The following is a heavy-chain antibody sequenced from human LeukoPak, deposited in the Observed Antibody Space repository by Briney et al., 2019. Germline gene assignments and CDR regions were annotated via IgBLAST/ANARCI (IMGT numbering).Heavy chain of an antibody. J-gene: IGHJ4*02. CDR3: ARGDGTPVSSFDY. CDR2: ISYDGSNK. D-gene: IGHD2-15*01. CDR1: GFTFSSYA. Sequence: GGSLRLSCAASGFTFSSYAMHWVRQAPGKGLEWVAVISYDGSNKYYADSVKGRFTISRDNSKNTLYLQMNSLRAEDTAVYYCARGDGTPVSSFDYWGQGTLVTVSS. V-gene: IGHV3-30-3*01.